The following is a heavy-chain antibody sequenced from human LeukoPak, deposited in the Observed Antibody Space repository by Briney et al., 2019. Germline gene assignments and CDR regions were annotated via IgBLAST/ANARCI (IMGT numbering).Heavy chain of an antibody. CDR3: TTDLRGSSLIDY. V-gene: IGHV3-15*01. CDR1: GFTFSNAW. Sequence: PGGSLRLSCAASGFTFSNAWMSWVRQAPGKGREWVGRIKSKTDGGTTDYAAPVKGGFTISRDDSKNTLYLQMNSLKTEDTAVYYCTTDLRGSSLIDYWGQGTLVTVSP. CDR2: IKSKTDGGTT. J-gene: IGHJ4*02. D-gene: IGHD1-26*01.